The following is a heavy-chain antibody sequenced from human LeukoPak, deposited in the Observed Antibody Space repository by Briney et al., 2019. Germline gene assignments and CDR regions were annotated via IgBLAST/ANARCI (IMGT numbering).Heavy chain of an antibody. Sequence: GGSLRLSCAASGFTFITYTMAWVRQAPGGGLEWVSGSSGHGGPYYADSVRGRFAISRDNSKSTLYLEMNSLRVEDTAVYYCAKDFGRNLGGPGSWGRGTLVIVSS. D-gene: IGHD1-14*01. J-gene: IGHJ5*02. CDR3: AKDFGRNLGGPGS. V-gene: IGHV3-23*01. CDR1: GFTFITYT. CDR2: SSGHGGP.